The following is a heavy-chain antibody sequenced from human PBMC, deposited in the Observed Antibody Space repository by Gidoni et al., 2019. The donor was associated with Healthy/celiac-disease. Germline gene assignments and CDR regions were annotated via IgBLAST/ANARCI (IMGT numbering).Heavy chain of an antibody. Sequence: EVQLVESGGGLLQPGGSLRLSCAASGFTVSSNYMSWVRQAPGKGLEWVSVIYSGGSTYYADSVKGRFTSSRDKSKNTLYLQMNSLRAEDTAVYYCARERDGRGDFDYWGQGTLVTVSS. CDR3: ARERDGRGDFDY. J-gene: IGHJ4*02. V-gene: IGHV3-53*01. CDR1: GFTVSSNY. CDR2: IYSGGST. D-gene: IGHD3-10*01.